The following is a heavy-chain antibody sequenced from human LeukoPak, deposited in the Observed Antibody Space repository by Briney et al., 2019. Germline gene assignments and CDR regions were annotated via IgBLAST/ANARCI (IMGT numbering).Heavy chain of an antibody. J-gene: IGHJ4*02. CDR1: GYSFTSYW. V-gene: IGHV5-51*01. CDR2: IYPGDSDT. Sequence: GESLKISCKGSGYSFTSYWIGWVRQMPGKGLEWMGIIYPGDSDTRYSPSFQGQVTISADKSISTAYLQMSSLRAEDTAVYYCAKGALEWTYYFDYWGQGTLVTVSS. D-gene: IGHD3-3*01. CDR3: AKGALEWTYYFDY.